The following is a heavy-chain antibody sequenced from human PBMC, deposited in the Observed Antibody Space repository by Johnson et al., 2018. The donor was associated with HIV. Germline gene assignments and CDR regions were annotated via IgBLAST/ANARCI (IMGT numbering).Heavy chain of an antibody. J-gene: IGHJ3*02. CDR1: GFTFSDYY. D-gene: IGHD1-26*01. Sequence: QVQLVESGGGLVKPGGSLRLSCAASGFTFSDYYINWIRQAPGKGLEWVSYIDSSGSGIYYADSVKGRFTISRDNAKNSLYLQMNSLRAEDTALYYCARDSGEMWALRIAFDIWGQGTMVTVSS. CDR2: IDSSGSGI. CDR3: ARDSGEMWALRIAFDI. V-gene: IGHV3-11*01.